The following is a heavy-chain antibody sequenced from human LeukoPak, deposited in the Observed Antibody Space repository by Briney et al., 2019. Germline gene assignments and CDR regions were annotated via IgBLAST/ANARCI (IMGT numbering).Heavy chain of an antibody. CDR1: GFTFSSYG. J-gene: IGHJ4*02. CDR2: ISGSGGST. V-gene: IGHV3-23*01. Sequence: GGSLRLSCAASGFTFSSYGMHWVRQAPGKGLEWVSAISGSGGSTYYADSVKGRFTISRDNSKNTLYLQMNSLRAEDTAVYYCAKDVVVAATAVWYFDYWGQGTLVTVSS. CDR3: AKDVVVAATAVWYFDY. D-gene: IGHD2-15*01.